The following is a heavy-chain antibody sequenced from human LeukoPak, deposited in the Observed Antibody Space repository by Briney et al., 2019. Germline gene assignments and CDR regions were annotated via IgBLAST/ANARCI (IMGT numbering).Heavy chain of an antibody. V-gene: IGHV4-34*01. Sequence: PSETLSLTCAVYGGSFSGYYWSWIRQPPGKGLEWIGEINHSGSTNYNPSLKSRVTISVDTSKNQFSLKLSSVTAADTAVYYCARGPPRSSSWYPYYYYGMDVWGQGTTVTVSS. CDR2: INHSGST. CDR1: GGSFSGYY. CDR3: ARGPPRSSSWYPYYYYGMDV. D-gene: IGHD6-13*01. J-gene: IGHJ6*02.